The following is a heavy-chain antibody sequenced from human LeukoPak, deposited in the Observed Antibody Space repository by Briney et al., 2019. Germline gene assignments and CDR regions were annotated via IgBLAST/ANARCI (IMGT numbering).Heavy chain of an antibody. CDR2: ISTYNGNT. J-gene: IGHJ4*02. CDR3: ARTNVYYYASSDYYPYFDY. CDR1: GYTFTSYG. D-gene: IGHD3-22*01. Sequence: ASVKVSCKASGYTFTSYGISWVRQAPGQGLEWMGWISTYNGNTNYAQKLHGRVTMTTDTSTSTAYMDLRSLRSDDTAVYYCARTNVYYYASSDYYPYFDYWAQGTLVTVSS. V-gene: IGHV1-18*01.